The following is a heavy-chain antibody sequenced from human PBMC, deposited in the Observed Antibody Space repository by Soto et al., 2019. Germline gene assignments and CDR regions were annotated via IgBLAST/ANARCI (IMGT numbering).Heavy chain of an antibody. CDR2: ISSGGST. J-gene: IGHJ4*02. D-gene: IGHD3-3*01. CDR1: GFTVSNFY. Sequence: EVQLVESGGGLVQPGGSLSLSCAASGFTVSNFYMTWVRQAPGKGLEWVSVISSGGSTYYADSVKGRFTISRDNSKNTLYLEMHSLRAGDTAVYYCARDTFGGAYDFWHGGQGTLVTVSS. V-gene: IGHV3-66*01. CDR3: ARDTFGGAYDFWH.